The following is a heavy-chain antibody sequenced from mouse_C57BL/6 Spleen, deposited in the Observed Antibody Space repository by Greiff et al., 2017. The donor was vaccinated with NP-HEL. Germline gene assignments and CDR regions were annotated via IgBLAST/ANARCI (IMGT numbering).Heavy chain of an antibody. Sequence: QVQLQQSGAELVRPGASVTLSCKASGYTFTDYEMHWVKQTPVHGLEWIGAIDPETGGTAYNQKFKGKAILTADKSSSTAYMELRSLTSEDSAVYYCTRGGGNLYYAMDYWGQGTSVTVSS. CDR3: TRGGGNLYYAMDY. CDR2: IDPETGGT. CDR1: GYTFTDYE. V-gene: IGHV1-15*01. J-gene: IGHJ4*01.